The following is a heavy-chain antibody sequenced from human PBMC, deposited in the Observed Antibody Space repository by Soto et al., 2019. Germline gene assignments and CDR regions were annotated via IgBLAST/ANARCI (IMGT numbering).Heavy chain of an antibody. J-gene: IGHJ5*02. CDR2: INHSGGT. D-gene: IGHD3-22*01. CDR3: ARGLPRTMIVVVIRGNWFDP. CDR1: GGSFSGYY. V-gene: IGHV4-34*01. Sequence: SETLSLTCAVYGGSFSGYYWSWIRQPPGKGLEWIGEINHSGGTNYNPSLKSRVTISVDTSKNQFSLKLSSVTAADTAVYYCARGLPRTMIVVVIRGNWFDPWGQGTLVTVSS.